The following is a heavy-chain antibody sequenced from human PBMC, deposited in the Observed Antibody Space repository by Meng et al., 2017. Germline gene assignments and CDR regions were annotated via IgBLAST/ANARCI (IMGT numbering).Heavy chain of an antibody. Sequence: GQLQESGPGLVKPSGTLSLTCVVSGGSISSGDWWSWVRQPPGKGLEWIGEIYHGGNTNYNPSLKSRVTISIDKSKNQFSLKLSSVTAADTAVYYCASWIYSCGWQWGQGTLVTVSS. V-gene: IGHV4/OR15-8*02. J-gene: IGHJ4*02. D-gene: IGHD6-19*01. CDR1: GGSISSGDW. CDR3: ASWIYSCGWQ. CDR2: IYHGGNT.